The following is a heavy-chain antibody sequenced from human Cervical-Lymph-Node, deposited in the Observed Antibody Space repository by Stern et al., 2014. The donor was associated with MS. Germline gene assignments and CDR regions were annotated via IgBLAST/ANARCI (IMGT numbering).Heavy chain of an antibody. CDR2: ISYSGFT. J-gene: IGHJ4*02. D-gene: IGHD1-26*01. CDR1: GGSISSSTYY. Sequence: QVQLQESGPGLVKPSETLSLTCTVSGGSISSSTYYWAWIRQPPGKGLEWIGNISYSGFTYYNPSLKSRVTISVDMSKNQFSLKLSSVTAADTAIYYCARHDSVPRPSQLYSARDRGPGYFDYWGQGTLVTVSS. V-gene: IGHV4-39*01. CDR3: ARHDSVPRPSQLYSARDRGPGYFDY.